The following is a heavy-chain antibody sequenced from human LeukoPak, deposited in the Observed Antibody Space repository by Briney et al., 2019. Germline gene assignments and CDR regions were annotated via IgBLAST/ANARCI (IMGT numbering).Heavy chain of an antibody. CDR2: IYHSGST. Sequence: PSETLSLTCTVSGGSISSGGYYWSWIRQPPGKGLEWIGYIYHSGSTYYNPSLKSRVTISVDRSKNQFSLKLSSVTAADTAVYYCATPGCRGGDCYPGDAFDIWGQGTMVTVSS. CDR1: GGSISSGGYY. V-gene: IGHV4-30-2*01. CDR3: ATPGCRGGDCYPGDAFDI. D-gene: IGHD2-21*01. J-gene: IGHJ3*02.